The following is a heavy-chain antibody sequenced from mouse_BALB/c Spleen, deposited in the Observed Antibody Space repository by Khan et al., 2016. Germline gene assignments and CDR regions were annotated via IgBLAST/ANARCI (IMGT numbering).Heavy chain of an antibody. J-gene: IGHJ3*01. V-gene: IGHV9-3-1*01. CDR2: INTYTGEP. CDR1: GYTFTNYG. CDR3: ARPPTTTLDSSFVY. D-gene: IGHD2-10*01. Sequence: QIQLVQSGPELKKPGETVKISCKASGYTFTNYGMNWVKQAPGQGLKWMGWINTYTGEPTYTDDFKGRFAFTLETSASTAYLQITHLKDEDTATYFCARPPTTTLDSSFVYWGQGTLVTVSA.